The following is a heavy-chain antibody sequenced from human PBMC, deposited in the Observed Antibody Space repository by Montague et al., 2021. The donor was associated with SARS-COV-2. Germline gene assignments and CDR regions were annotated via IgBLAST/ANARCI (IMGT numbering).Heavy chain of an antibody. CDR3: AKNRDIFWFGEGRDSMDV. J-gene: IGHJ6*02. D-gene: IGHD3-10*01. CDR1: GFTFNNFA. CDR2: ISYDGSIK. Sequence: SLRLSCAASGFTFNNFAMHWVRQAPGKGLEWVAVISYDGSIKYYSDSLSGRFTSSRDSSKKTLYLQMNSLSGEDTAVYYCAKNRDIFWFGEGRDSMDVWGQGTTVIVSS. V-gene: IGHV3-30*18.